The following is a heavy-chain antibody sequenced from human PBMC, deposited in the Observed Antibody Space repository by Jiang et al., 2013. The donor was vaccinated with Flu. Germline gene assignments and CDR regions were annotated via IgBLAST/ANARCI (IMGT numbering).Heavy chain of an antibody. V-gene: IGHV6-1*01. CDR1: GDSVSSNSAA. J-gene: IGHJ4*02. CDR3: ARGGTPYSNGAIDF. CDR2: TYYRSKWYN. D-gene: IGHD6-19*01. Sequence: SQTLSLTCAISGDSVSSNSAAWNWIRQSPSRGLEWLGRTYYRSKWYNDYAVSVKSRITINSDTSKNQFSLKLYSVTPEDTAVYYCARGGTPYSNGAIDFWGQGTLVTVSS.